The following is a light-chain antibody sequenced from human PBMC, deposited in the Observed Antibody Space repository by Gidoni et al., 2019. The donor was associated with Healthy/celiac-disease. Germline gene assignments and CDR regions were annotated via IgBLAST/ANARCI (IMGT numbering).Light chain of an antibody. J-gene: IGKJ1*01. CDR3: QQYDNLLWT. CDR2: DAS. V-gene: IGKV1-33*01. CDR1: QDISNY. Sequence: DIQMTPSPSSLSASVGDRVTITCQASQDISNYLNWYQQKPGKAPKLLIYDASNLETGVPSRFSGSGSGTDFTFTISSLQPEDIATYYCQQYDNLLWTFXQXTKVEIK.